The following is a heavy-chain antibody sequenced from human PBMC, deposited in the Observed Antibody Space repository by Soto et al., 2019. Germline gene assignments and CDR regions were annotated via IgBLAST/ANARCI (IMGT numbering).Heavy chain of an antibody. CDR1: GGSISSYY. D-gene: IGHD3-3*01. Sequence: QVQLQESGPGLVKPSETLSLTCTVSGGSISSYYWSWIRQPPGKGLEWIGYIYYSGSTNYNPSLKSRVTISVDTSKNQFSLKLSSVTAADTAVYYCARVLFGRGNWFDPWGQRTLVTVSS. J-gene: IGHJ5*02. CDR2: IYYSGST. V-gene: IGHV4-59*01. CDR3: ARVLFGRGNWFDP.